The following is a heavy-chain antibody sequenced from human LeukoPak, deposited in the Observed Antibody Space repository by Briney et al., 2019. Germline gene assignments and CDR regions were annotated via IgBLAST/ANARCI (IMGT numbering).Heavy chain of an antibody. CDR2: ISSRTNYI. V-gene: IGHV3-21*01. D-gene: IGHD5-18*01. Sequence: GGSLRPSCAASGLTFSLYSMNWVRQAPGKGLEWVSSISSRTNYIDYADSVKGRFIFSRDDARNSLSLQMNTLRAEDTAIYYCARESSSNTAFDYWGQGILVTVSS. CDR1: GLTFSLYS. CDR3: ARESSSNTAFDY. J-gene: IGHJ4*02.